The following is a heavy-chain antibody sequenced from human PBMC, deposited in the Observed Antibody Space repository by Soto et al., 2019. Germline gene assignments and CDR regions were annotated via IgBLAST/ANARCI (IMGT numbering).Heavy chain of an antibody. CDR1: GFTFSSYG. Sequence: GGSLRLSCAASGFTFSSYGMHWVRQAPGKGLEWVAVISYDGSNKYYADSVKGRFTISRGNSKNTLYLQMNSLRAEDTAVYYCAKDPGARIADDYWGQGTLVTSPQ. CDR2: ISYDGSNK. CDR3: AKDPGARIADDY. D-gene: IGHD6-13*01. J-gene: IGHJ4*02. V-gene: IGHV3-30*18.